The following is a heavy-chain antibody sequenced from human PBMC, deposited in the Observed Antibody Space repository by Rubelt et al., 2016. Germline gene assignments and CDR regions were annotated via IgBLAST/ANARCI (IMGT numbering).Heavy chain of an antibody. V-gene: IGHV4-34*01. CDR1: GGSFSGYY. CDR2: ITHGGST. Sequence: QVQLQQWGAGLLKPSETLSLTCAVYGGSFSGYYWSWIRQPPGKGLEWIGEITHGGSTNYSPSLKSRVTISVDTSKNQFSLKLSSVTAADTAVYYCARGRRGSSSWLGRDYYGMDVWGQGTTVTVSS. J-gene: IGHJ6*02. CDR3: ARGRRGSSSWLGRDYYGMDV. D-gene: IGHD6-13*01.